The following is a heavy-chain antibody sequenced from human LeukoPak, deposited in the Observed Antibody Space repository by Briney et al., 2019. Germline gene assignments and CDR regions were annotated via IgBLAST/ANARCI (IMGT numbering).Heavy chain of an antibody. CDR2: IIPIFGTA. CDR1: GGTFSSYA. Sequence: SVKVPCKASGGTFSSYAISWVRQAPGQGLEWMGGIIPIFGTANYAQKFQGRVTITADESTSTAYMELSSLRSEDTAVYYCARAVKEDIVVVDYYYYGMDVWGQGTTVTVSS. CDR3: ARAVKEDIVVVDYYYYGMDV. D-gene: IGHD2-15*01. J-gene: IGHJ6*02. V-gene: IGHV1-69*13.